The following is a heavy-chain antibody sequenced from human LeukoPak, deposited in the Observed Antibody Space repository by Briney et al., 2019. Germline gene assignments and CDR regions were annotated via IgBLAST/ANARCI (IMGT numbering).Heavy chain of an antibody. CDR1: GFTFSNYW. CDR2: INTDGSPR. D-gene: IGHD6-13*01. Sequence: GGSLRLSCVASGFTFSNYWMHWVRQAPGKGLEWVSRINTDGSPRNYADSVKDRFTISRDNAKNTLYLQMNSLRAEDTAVYYCASASSHRIAAGGDSWGQGTLVTVSP. CDR3: ASASSHRIAAGGDS. V-gene: IGHV3-74*01. J-gene: IGHJ4*02.